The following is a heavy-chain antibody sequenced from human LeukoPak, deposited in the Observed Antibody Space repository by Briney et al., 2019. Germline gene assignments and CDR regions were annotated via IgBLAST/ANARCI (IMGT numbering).Heavy chain of an antibody. J-gene: IGHJ4*02. CDR3: ARRTSNPVGAIDY. Sequence: PSETLSLTCTVSGGSISISNYYWGWIRQPPGRGLEWIGSISYSGTYYNPSLKGRLTISVDTSKNHFSLNLRSVTAADTAVYYCARRTSNPVGAIDYWGQGTLVTVSS. CDR2: ISYSGT. V-gene: IGHV4-39*01. CDR1: GGSISISNYY. D-gene: IGHD1-26*01.